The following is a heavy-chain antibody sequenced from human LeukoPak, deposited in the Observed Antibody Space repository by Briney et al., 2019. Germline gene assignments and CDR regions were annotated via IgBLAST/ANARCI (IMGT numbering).Heavy chain of an antibody. CDR1: DGSIRRYY. CDR2: INYSGST. D-gene: IGHD4-17*01. Sequence: SETLSLTCTVSDGSIRRYYWSWIRQPPGKGLEWIGYINYSGSTKYNPSLKSRVTISVDTSKNQFSLKLSSVTAADTAVYYCARDPHYGDILNDPFDIWGQGTMVTVSS. J-gene: IGHJ3*02. CDR3: ARDPHYGDILNDPFDI. V-gene: IGHV4-59*01.